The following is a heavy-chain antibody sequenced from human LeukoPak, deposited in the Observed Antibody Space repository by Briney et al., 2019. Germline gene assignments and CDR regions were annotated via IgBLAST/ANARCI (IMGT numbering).Heavy chain of an antibody. CDR1: GGSSSSSSYY. CDR2: IYYSGST. Sequence: PSETLSLTCSVSGGSSSSSSYYWGWIRQPPGKGLEWIGSIYYSGSTYYNPSLKSRVTISVYTSKNQFSLKLSSVTAADLAVYYRAFFVGVGYYYYYPMDVWGKGTTVTVSS. CDR3: AFFVGVGYYYYYPMDV. D-gene: IGHD3-16*02. J-gene: IGHJ6*03. V-gene: IGHV4-39*01.